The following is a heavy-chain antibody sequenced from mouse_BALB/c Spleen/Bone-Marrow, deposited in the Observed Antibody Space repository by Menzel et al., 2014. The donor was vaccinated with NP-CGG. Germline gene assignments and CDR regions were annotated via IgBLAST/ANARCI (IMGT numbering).Heavy chain of an antibody. D-gene: IGHD2-1*01. CDR1: GFTFSSYG. CDR2: INSNGGST. V-gene: IGHV5-6-3*01. CDR3: ARGNYGNYVDYFDY. Sequence: MQLKDSGGGLVQPGGSLKLSCAASGFTFSSYGMSWVRQTPDKRLELVASINSNGGSTYYPDSVKGRFTISRDNAKNTLSLQMSSLKSEDTAMYYCARGNYGNYVDYFDYWGQGTSLTVSS. J-gene: IGHJ2*02.